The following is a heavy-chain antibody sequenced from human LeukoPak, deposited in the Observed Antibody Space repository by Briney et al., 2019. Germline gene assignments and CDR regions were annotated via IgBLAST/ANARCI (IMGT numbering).Heavy chain of an antibody. V-gene: IGHV3-23*01. CDR2: ISGSGGST. D-gene: IGHD3-22*01. CDR1: GFTFSSYD. J-gene: IGHJ4*02. Sequence: PGGSLRLSCAASGFTFSSYDMSWVRQAPGKGLEWVSDISGSGGSTYYADSVKGRFTISRDNSKNTLYLQMNSLRAEDTAVYYCVVALCYYDSSGYSCANGNYFDYWGQGTLVTVSS. CDR3: VVALCYYDSSGYSCANGNYFDY.